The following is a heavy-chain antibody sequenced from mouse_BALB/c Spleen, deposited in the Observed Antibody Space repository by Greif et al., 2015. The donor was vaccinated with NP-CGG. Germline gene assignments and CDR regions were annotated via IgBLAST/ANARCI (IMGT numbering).Heavy chain of an antibody. J-gene: IGHJ4*01. Sequence: VKVVESGPGLVAPSQSLSITCTVSGFSLTSYGVHWVRQPPGKGLEWLGVIWAGGSTNYNSALMSRLSISKDNSKSQVFLKMNSPQTDDTAMYYCASDGYYAMDYWGQGTSVTVSS. V-gene: IGHV2-9*02. CDR1: GFSLTSYG. CDR3: ASDGYYAMDY. CDR2: IWAGGST.